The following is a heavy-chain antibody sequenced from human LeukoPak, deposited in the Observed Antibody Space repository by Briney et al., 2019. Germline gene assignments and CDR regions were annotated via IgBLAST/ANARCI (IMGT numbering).Heavy chain of an antibody. CDR3: ARHPFSSPFDY. CDR1: GGSVSSDY. D-gene: IGHD2/OR15-2a*01. J-gene: IGHJ4*01. Sequence: SETLSLTCTVSGGSVSSDYWSWIRQPPGKGLEWIGYIYHTGNSDYNPSLKSRATISLDTSKNQFSLKLTSVTAADTAVYFCARHPFSSPFDYWGQEPWSPSPQ. CDR2: IYHTGNS. V-gene: IGHV4-59*08.